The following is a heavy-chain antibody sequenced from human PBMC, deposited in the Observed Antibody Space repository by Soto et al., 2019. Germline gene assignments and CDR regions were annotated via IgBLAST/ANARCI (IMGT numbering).Heavy chain of an antibody. V-gene: IGHV4-61*01. CDR2: IYYSGST. J-gene: IGHJ4*02. CDR3: ARAQAFRTGYYRMPYYFDY. D-gene: IGHD3-9*01. CDR1: GGSVSSGSYY. Sequence: QVQLEESGPGLVKPSETLSLTCTVSGGSVSSGSYYWSWIRQPPGKGLEWIGYIYYSGSTNYNPSLKNRVTISLDTSKNQFSLKLSSVTAADTAVYYCARAQAFRTGYYRMPYYFDYWGQGTLVTGSS.